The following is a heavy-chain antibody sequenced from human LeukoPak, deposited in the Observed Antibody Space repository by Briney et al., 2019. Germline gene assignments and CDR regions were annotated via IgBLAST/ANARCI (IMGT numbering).Heavy chain of an antibody. Sequence: SETLSLTCAVSGYSISSGYYWGWIRPPPGKGREWIGTIYHNGNTYYNPSLNSRATISVDTSRNQFSLELSSVTAADTAVFYCARARYNYGDSDYWGQGTLVTVSS. J-gene: IGHJ4*02. CDR2: IYHNGNT. CDR1: GYSISSGYY. CDR3: ARARYNYGDSDY. V-gene: IGHV4-38-2*01. D-gene: IGHD5-18*01.